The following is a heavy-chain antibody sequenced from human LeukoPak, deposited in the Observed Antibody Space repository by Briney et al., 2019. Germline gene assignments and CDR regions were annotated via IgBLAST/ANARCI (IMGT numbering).Heavy chain of an antibody. V-gene: IGHV1-69*04. CDR2: IIPILGIA. Sequence: ASVTVSCTASGGTFSSYAISWVRPAPGQGLEWMGRIIPILGIANYAQKFQGRVTITADKSTSTAYMELSSLRSEDTAVYYCARDPNGGNVGYWGQGTLVTVSS. CDR1: GGTFSSYA. CDR3: ARDPNGGNVGY. D-gene: IGHD4-23*01. J-gene: IGHJ4*02.